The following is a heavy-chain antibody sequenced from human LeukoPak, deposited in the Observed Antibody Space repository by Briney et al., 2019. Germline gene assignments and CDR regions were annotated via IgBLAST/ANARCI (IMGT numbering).Heavy chain of an antibody. J-gene: IGHJ3*02. V-gene: IGHV1-58*02. Sequence: GASVKVSCKASGFTFTSSAMQWVRQARGQRLEWIGWIVVGSGNTNYAQKFQERVTITRDMSTSTAYMELSSLRSEDTAVYYCAADPGGSYSARGAFEIWGQGTMVTVSS. CDR2: IVVGSGNT. CDR1: GFTFTSSA. D-gene: IGHD1-26*01. CDR3: AADPGGSYSARGAFEI.